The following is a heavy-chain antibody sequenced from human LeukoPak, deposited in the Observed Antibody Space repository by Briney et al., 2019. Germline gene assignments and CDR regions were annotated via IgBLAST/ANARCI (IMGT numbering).Heavy chain of an antibody. V-gene: IGHV3-11*01. D-gene: IGHD6-13*01. CDR2: ISSSGSTI. CDR1: GFTFSDYY. J-gene: IGHJ4*02. CDR3: ARDRGSSYF. Sequence: GGSLRLSCAASGFTFSDYYMNWIRQAPGKGLEWVSDISSSGSTIYYADAVKGRFTISRDNAKNSLYLQMNSLRVEGTAVYYCARDRGSSYFWGQGTLVTVSS.